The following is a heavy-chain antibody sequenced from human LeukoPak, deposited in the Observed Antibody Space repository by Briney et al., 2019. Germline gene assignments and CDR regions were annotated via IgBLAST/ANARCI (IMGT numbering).Heavy chain of an antibody. V-gene: IGHV1-2*02. CDR2: INPNSGDT. CDR3: ARGAGEGWYFDL. D-gene: IGHD7-27*01. J-gene: IGHJ2*01. CDR1: GYTFTGFY. Sequence: ASVKVSCKTSGYTFTGFYIHWVRQAPGQGLEWMGWINPNSGDTNYAQQFQGRVTMTGDTSISTAYMDLISLRSDDTVVYYCARGAGEGWYFDLWGRGTLVTVSS.